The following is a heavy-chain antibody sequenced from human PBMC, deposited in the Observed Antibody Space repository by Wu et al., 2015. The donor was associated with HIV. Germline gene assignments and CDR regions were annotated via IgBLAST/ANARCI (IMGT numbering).Heavy chain of an antibody. V-gene: IGHV1-69*12. CDR2: IIPIFGTA. Sequence: QVQLVQSGAEVKKPGSSVKVSCKASGGTFSSYAISWVRQAPGQGLEWMGGIIPIFGTANYAQKFQGRVTITADESTSTAYMELSSLRSEDTAVYYCARVPSARIVVVPGPKGGYYYYMDVWGKGTTVTVSS. CDR1: GGTFSSYA. J-gene: IGHJ6*03. D-gene: IGHD2-2*01. CDR3: ARVPSARIVVVPGPKGGYYYYMDV.